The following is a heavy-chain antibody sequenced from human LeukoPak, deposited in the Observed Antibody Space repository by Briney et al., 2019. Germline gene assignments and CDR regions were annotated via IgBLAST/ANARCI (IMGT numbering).Heavy chain of an antibody. Sequence: HPGGSLRLSCAASGFTFSSYWMHWVRQAPGKGLEWVAFIRYDGSNKYYADSVKGRFTISRDNSKNTLYLQMNSLRAEDTAVYYCAKDATGWFDPWGQGTLVTVSS. CDR1: GFTFSSYW. CDR3: AKDATGWFDP. J-gene: IGHJ5*02. CDR2: IRYDGSNK. V-gene: IGHV3-30*02. D-gene: IGHD3-9*01.